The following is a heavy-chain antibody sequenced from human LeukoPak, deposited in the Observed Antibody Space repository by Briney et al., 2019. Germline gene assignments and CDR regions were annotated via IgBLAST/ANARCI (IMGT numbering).Heavy chain of an antibody. CDR3: ARDHNGWFDP. V-gene: IGHV1-46*02. CDR2: INPSDDST. CDR1: GYTFNSSY. D-gene: IGHD2-8*01. Sequence: GASVKVSCKASGYTFNSSYMHWVRQAPGQGLEWMGIINPSDDSTRYAQKFQGRVTMTKDTSTNTVYMHLSSLSSDDTAVYYCARDHNGWFDPWGQGTLVTVSS. J-gene: IGHJ5*02.